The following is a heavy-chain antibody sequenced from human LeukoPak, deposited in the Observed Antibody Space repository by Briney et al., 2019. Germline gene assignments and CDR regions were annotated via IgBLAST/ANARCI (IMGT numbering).Heavy chain of an antibody. CDR2: VHYSLSS. V-gene: IGHV4-59*11. CDR3: ACYNFVGRTIDC. J-gene: IGHJ4*02. D-gene: IGHD5-24*01. Sequence: SETLSLTCSVSGDSMNGHFWSWIRQSPGKGLEWIGNVHYSLSSNFSPSLKSRVTISIDTSRSQFSLKLGTVTAADTAVYYCACYNFVGRTIDCWGQGTLVTVSS. CDR1: GDSMNGHF.